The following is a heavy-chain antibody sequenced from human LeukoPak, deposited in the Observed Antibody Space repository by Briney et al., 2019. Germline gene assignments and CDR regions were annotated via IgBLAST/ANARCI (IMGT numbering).Heavy chain of an antibody. CDR1: GDTFYSYA. D-gene: IGHD3-22*01. V-gene: IGHV1-69*04. J-gene: IGHJ4*02. CDR2: IIPILGIA. Sequence: ASVKVSCKASGDTFYSYAITWVRQAPGQGLEWMGRIIPILGIANYAQYFQGRVTFTADKSTSTAYMELSSLRSEDTAVYYCATMYYYDTTGLYYFDYWGQGTLVTVSS. CDR3: ATMYYYDTTGLYYFDY.